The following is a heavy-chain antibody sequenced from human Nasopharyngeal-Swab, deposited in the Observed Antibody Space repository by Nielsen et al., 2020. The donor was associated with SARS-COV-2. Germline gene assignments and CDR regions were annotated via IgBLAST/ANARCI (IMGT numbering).Heavy chain of an antibody. Sequence: SETLSLTCAVYGGSFSGYYWSWIRQPPGKGLEWIGEINHSGSTNYNPSFKSRVTISVDTSKNQFSLKLGSVTAADTAVYYCARGASIAVAGILLPDYYYYMDVWGKGTTVTVSS. V-gene: IGHV4-34*01. CDR3: ARGASIAVAGILLPDYYYYMDV. J-gene: IGHJ6*03. CDR2: INHSGST. D-gene: IGHD6-19*01. CDR1: GGSFSGYY.